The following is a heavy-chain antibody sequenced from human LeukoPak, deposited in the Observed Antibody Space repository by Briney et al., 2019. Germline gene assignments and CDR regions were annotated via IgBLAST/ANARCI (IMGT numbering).Heavy chain of an antibody. V-gene: IGHV4-34*01. J-gene: IGHJ4*02. Sequence: SETLSLTCAVYGGSFSGYYWSWIRQPPGKGLEWIREINHSGSTNYNPPLKSRVTISVDTSKNQFSLKLSSVTAADTAVYYCARVGTNLPTVDYWGQGTLVTVSS. CDR3: ARVGTNLPTVDY. CDR1: GGSFSGYY. D-gene: IGHD2-8*01. CDR2: INHSGST.